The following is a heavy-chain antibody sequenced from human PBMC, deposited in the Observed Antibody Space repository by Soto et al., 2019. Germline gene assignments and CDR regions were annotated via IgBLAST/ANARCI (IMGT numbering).Heavy chain of an antibody. J-gene: IGHJ4*02. CDR2: ISGSGGST. CDR3: AKDVSQVVVTATSFDY. Sequence: EVQLLESGGGLVQPGGSLSLSCAASGFTFSSYAMSWVRQAPGKGLEWVSAISGSGGSTYYADSVKGRFTISRDNSKNTLYLQMNSLRAEDTAVYYCAKDVSQVVVTATSFDYWGQGTLVTVSS. D-gene: IGHD2-21*02. V-gene: IGHV3-23*01. CDR1: GFTFSSYA.